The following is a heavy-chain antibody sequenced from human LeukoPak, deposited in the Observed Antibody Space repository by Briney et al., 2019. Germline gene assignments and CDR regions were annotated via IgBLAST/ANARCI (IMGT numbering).Heavy chain of an antibody. CDR3: ARRQRRGYSYGYSWFDP. J-gene: IGHJ5*02. CDR1: GYTFTSYG. Sequence: ASVKVSCKASGYTFTSYGISWVRQAPGQGLEWMGWISAYNGNTNYAQKLQGRVTMTTDTSTSTAYMELRSLRSEDTAVYYCARRQRRGYSYGYSWFDPWGQGTLVTVSS. V-gene: IGHV1-18*01. CDR2: ISAYNGNT. D-gene: IGHD5-18*01.